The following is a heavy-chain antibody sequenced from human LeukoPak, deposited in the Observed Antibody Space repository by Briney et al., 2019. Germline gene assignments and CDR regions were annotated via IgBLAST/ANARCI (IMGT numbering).Heavy chain of an antibody. CDR2: INWNGGSP. J-gene: IGHJ4*02. D-gene: IGHD7-27*01. Sequence: SGGSLRLSCAASGFIFDDYGMSWVRQAPGKGLEWVSGINWNGGSPGYADSVKGRFTISRDNAKNSLYLQMNSLRAEDTALYYCARVDAISHTNRGFGGHSNNFDFWGQGTLVTVSS. CDR3: ARVDAISHTNRGFGGHSNNFDF. V-gene: IGHV3-20*04. CDR1: GFIFDDYG.